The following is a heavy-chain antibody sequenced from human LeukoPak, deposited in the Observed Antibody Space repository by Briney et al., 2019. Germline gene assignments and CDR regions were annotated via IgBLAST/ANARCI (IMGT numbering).Heavy chain of an antibody. CDR3: ARRSVGSGYYYFDY. CDR2: IYYSGST. V-gene: IGHV4-59*08. J-gene: IGHJ4*02. CDR1: GGSISSYY. Sequence: PSETLPLTCTVSGGSISSYYWSWIRQPPGKGLEWIGYIYYSGSTNYNPSLKSRVTISVDTSKNQFSLKLSSVTAADTAVYYCARRSVGSGYYYFDYWGQGTLVTVSS. D-gene: IGHD3-22*01.